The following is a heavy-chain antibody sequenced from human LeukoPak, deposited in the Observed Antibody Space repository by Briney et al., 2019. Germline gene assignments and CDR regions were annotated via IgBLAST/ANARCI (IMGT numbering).Heavy chain of an antibody. CDR1: GFSFSTYG. Sequence: GGSLRLSCAASGFSFSTYGMHWVRQAPGKGLEWVALIWNAGTNTYYADSVKGRFTISRDNSKNTLYLQMNSLRAEDTAIYYCARVIGSYGDSAYWGQGTLVTVSS. CDR3: ARVIGSYGDSAY. D-gene: IGHD3-16*01. V-gene: IGHV3-33*08. J-gene: IGHJ4*02. CDR2: IWNAGTNT.